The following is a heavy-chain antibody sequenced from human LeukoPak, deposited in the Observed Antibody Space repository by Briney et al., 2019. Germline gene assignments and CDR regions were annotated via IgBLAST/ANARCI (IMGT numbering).Heavy chain of an antibody. CDR1: GFSLSTSGMC. CDR2: IDWDDDK. V-gene: IGHV2-70*11. CDR3: ARTVLAIKHDAFDI. Sequence: SGPTLVNPTQTLTLTCTFSGFSLSTSGMCVSWIRQPPGKALEWLARIDWDDDKYYSTSLKTRLTVSKDTSKNQVDLTMTNMDPVDTATYYCARTVLAIKHDAFDIWGQGTMVTVSS. D-gene: IGHD5-12*01. J-gene: IGHJ3*02.